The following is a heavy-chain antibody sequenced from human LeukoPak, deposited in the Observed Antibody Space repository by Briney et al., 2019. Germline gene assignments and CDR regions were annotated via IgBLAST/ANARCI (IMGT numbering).Heavy chain of an antibody. D-gene: IGHD3-10*01. Sequence: ASVKVSCKASGYTFINYDINWVRQATGQGLEWMGWISAYNGNTNYAQKLQGRVTMTTDTSTSTAYMELRSLRSDDTAVYYCARDSPLSYGSGSVDDYWGQGTLVTVSS. CDR1: GYTFINYD. V-gene: IGHV1-18*01. CDR2: ISAYNGNT. CDR3: ARDSPLSYGSGSVDDY. J-gene: IGHJ4*02.